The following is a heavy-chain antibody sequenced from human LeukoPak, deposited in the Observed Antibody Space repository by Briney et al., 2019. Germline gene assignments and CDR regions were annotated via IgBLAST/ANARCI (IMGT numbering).Heavy chain of an antibody. CDR3: AKDQDIVLMVYATRVFDY. J-gene: IGHJ4*02. Sequence: GRSLRLSCAASGFTFDDYAMHWVRQAPGKGLEWVSGISWNSGSIGYVDSVKGRFTISRDNAKNSLYLQMNSLRAEDTALYYCAKDQDIVLMVYATRVFDYWGQGTLVTVSS. D-gene: IGHD2-8*01. CDR1: GFTFDDYA. V-gene: IGHV3-9*01. CDR2: ISWNSGSI.